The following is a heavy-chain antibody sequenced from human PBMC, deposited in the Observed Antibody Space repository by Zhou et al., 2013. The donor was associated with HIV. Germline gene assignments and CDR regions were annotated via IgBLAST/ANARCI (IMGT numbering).Heavy chain of an antibody. Sequence: QVQLVQSGAEVKKPGASVKVSCETSGYIFTNYGINWVRQAPGQGLEYMGWINPNSGATEYAQNFQGRVTMTRDTSISTAYMELKSLKSDDTAVYYCARDPIQLEPFRFDPWGQGTLVTVSS. D-gene: IGHD1-1*01. J-gene: IGHJ5*02. CDR3: ARDPIQLEPFRFDP. V-gene: IGHV1-2*02. CDR2: INPNSGAT. CDR1: GYIFTNYG.